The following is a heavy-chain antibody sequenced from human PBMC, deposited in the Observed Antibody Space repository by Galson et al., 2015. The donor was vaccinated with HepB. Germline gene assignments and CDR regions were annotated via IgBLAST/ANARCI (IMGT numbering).Heavy chain of an antibody. V-gene: IGHV4-59*01. CDR3: ASTPKGQYQTIFDY. D-gene: IGHD1-14*01. CDR1: GGSISSYY. J-gene: IGHJ4*02. CDR2: IYYSGST. Sequence: ETLSLTCTVSGGSISSYYWSWIRQPPGKGLEWIGYIYYSGSTNYNPSLKSRVTISVDTSKNQFSLKLSSVTAADTAVYYCASTPKGQYQTIFDYWGQGTLVTVSS.